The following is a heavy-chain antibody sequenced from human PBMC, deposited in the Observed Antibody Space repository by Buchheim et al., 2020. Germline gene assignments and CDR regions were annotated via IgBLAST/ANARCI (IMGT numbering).Heavy chain of an antibody. V-gene: IGHV4-61*02. CDR2: IYTSGST. CDR1: GGSISSGSYY. J-gene: IGHJ6*02. Sequence: QVQLQESGPGLVKPSQTLSLTCTVSGGSISSGSYYWSWIRQPAGKGLEWIGRIYTSGSTNYNPSLKSRVTISVDTSQNQFSLKLSSVTAADTAVYYCAREGRGSSGYYYHYFYGMDVWGQGTT. CDR3: AREGRGSSGYYYHYFYGMDV. D-gene: IGHD3-22*01.